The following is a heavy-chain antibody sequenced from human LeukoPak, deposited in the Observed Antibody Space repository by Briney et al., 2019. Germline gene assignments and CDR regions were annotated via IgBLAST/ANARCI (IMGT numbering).Heavy chain of an antibody. D-gene: IGHD4-17*01. J-gene: IGHJ4*02. CDR3: ARVGDYGDYIDY. Sequence: GGSLRLSCAASRFTFSSYSMNWVRQAPVKGLEWVSSISSSSSYTYYADSVKGRFTISRDNAKNSLYLQMNSLRAEDTAVYYCARVGDYGDYIDYWGQGTLVTVSS. V-gene: IGHV3-21*01. CDR2: ISSSSSYT. CDR1: RFTFSSYS.